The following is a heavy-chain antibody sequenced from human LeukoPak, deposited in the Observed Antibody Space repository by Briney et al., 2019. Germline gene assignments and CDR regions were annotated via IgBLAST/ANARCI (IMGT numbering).Heavy chain of an antibody. CDR3: AKSDDTSDRSNYFRFFDY. D-gene: IGHD3-22*01. Sequence: ETLSLTCTVSGGSISTYQWSWIRQPPGKGLEWVSAISGSAGDTYYADSVRGRFTISRDNSKNTLYLQMNSLRAEDTAVYYCAKSDDTSDRSNYFRFFDYWGQGTLVTVSS. CDR2: ISGSAGDT. CDR1: GGSISTYQ. J-gene: IGHJ4*02. V-gene: IGHV3-23*01.